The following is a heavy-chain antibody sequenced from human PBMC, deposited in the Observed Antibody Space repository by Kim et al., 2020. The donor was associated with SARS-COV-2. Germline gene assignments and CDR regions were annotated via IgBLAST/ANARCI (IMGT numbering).Heavy chain of an antibody. J-gene: IGHJ4*02. CDR1: GFTFSSYA. V-gene: IGHV3-23*01. Sequence: GGSLRLSCAASGFTFSSYAMSWVRQAPGKGLEWVSAISGNGGNTYYADSVKGRFTVSRDNSKNTLFLQMNSLRAEDTAVYYCARDYWGSIYWGQGTLVTVSS. CDR2: ISGNGGNT. CDR3: ARDYWGSIY. D-gene: IGHD7-27*01.